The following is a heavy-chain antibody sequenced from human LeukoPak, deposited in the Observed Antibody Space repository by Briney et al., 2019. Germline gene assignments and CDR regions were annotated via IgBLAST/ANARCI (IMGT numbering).Heavy chain of an antibody. CDR1: GFTFSSYA. CDR3: ANWDALVRAFDI. Sequence: GGSLRLFCAASGFTFSSYAMSWVRQAPGKGLEWVSAISGSGGSTYYADSVKGRFTISRDNSKNTLYLQMNSLRAEDTAVYYCANWDALVRAFDIWGQGTMVTVSS. D-gene: IGHD1-26*01. J-gene: IGHJ3*02. V-gene: IGHV3-23*01. CDR2: ISGSGGST.